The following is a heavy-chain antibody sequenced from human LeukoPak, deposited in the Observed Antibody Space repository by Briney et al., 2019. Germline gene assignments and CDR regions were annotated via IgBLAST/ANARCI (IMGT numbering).Heavy chain of an antibody. CDR3: ARDHYYDSSGYIDY. J-gene: IGHJ4*02. D-gene: IGHD3-22*01. CDR2: IWYDGSNK. Sequence: QPGGSLRLSCAASGFTFSSYGMHWVRQAPGKGLEWVAVIWYDGSNKYYADSVKGRFTISRDNSKNTLYLQMNSLRAEDTAVYYCARDHYYDSSGYIDYWGQGTLVTVSS. CDR1: GFTFSSYG. V-gene: IGHV3-33*08.